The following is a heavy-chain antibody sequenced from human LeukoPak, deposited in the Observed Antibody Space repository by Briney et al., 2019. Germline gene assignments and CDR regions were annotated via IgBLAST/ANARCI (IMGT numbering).Heavy chain of an antibody. D-gene: IGHD3-22*01. CDR2: IYYSGRT. V-gene: IGHV4-39*01. J-gene: IGHJ1*01. CDR3: ARRRYYDGSGYLE. CDR1: GDSVSRSDSY. Sequence: SETLSLTCSVSGDSVSRSDSYWDWIRQPPGKGLEWIGTIYYSGRTYYSPSLKSRVTMSVDPSNNQFSLNLRSATAADTALYYCARRRYYDGSGYLEWGQGTLLSVSS.